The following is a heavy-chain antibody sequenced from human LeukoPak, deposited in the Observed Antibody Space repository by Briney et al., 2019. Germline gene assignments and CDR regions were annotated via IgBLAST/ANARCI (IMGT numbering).Heavy chain of an antibody. D-gene: IGHD2-15*01. CDR3: ARFHCSGGSCRGGWFDP. V-gene: IGHV4-61*01. CDR1: GGSVSSGSYY. Sequence: SETLSLTCTVSGGSVSSGSYYWSWIRQPPGKGLEWIGYIYYSGSTNYNPSLMSRVTISVDTSKNQFSLKLSSVTAADTAVYYCARFHCSGGSCRGGWFDPWGQGALVTVSS. CDR2: IYYSGST. J-gene: IGHJ5*02.